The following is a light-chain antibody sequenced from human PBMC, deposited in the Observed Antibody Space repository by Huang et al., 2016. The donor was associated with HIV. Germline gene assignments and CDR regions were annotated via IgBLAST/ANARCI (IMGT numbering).Light chain of an antibody. V-gene: IGKV4-1*01. J-gene: IGKJ3*01. CDR1: QSVLYSSNNKNY. CDR2: WAS. Sequence: DIVMTQSPDSLAVSLGVRATINCKSSQSVLYSSNNKNYLAWYQQKPGQPPKLRIYWASTRESGVPDRFSGSGSGTEFTLTISSLQAEDVAVYYCQQYYSTLFTFGPGTKVDIK. CDR3: QQYYSTLFT.